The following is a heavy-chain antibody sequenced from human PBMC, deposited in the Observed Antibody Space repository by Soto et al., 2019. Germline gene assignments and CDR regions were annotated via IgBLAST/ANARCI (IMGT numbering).Heavy chain of an antibody. D-gene: IGHD4-4*01. CDR2: IKRSGNT. CDR3: ARGLTTVYLMRRYYAFEI. J-gene: IGHJ3*02. Sequence: QVQLQQWGAGLLKPSETLSLTCGVYGGYFHDDYWSWISQSPGKGLEWIGEIKRSGNTSYNPSLGSRVIISIDLSKNQFSLSLTSVTAADTAVYYCARGLTTVYLMRRYYAFEIWSQGTMVTVSS. V-gene: IGHV4-34*01. CDR1: GGYFHDDY.